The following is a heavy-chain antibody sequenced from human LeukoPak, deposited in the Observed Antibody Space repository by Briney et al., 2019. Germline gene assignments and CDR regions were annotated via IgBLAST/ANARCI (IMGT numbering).Heavy chain of an antibody. D-gene: IGHD3-10*01. CDR1: GFTFSSYS. Sequence: GGSLRLSCAASGFTFSSYSMTWVRQAPGKGLEWVSYISSSSSTIYYADSVKGRFTISRDNAKNSLYLQMNSLRAEDTAVYYCARYGSGSSFDYWGQGTLVTVSS. V-gene: IGHV3-48*01. CDR3: ARYGSGSSFDY. J-gene: IGHJ4*02. CDR2: ISSSSSTI.